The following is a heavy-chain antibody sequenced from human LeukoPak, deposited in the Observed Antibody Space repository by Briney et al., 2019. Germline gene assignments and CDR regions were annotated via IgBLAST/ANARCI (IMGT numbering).Heavy chain of an antibody. J-gene: IGHJ6*03. V-gene: IGHV3-30*18. CDR1: GFTFSSYG. D-gene: IGHD3-22*01. CDR2: ISYDGSDT. Sequence: GGSLRLSCAASGFTFSSYGMHWVRQAPGKGLEWVAVISYDGSDTYYADSVRGRFTISRDNSKNTLYPQMNSLRAEDTAVYFCAKDSTMIVLYYYMEVWGTGTTVTVSS. CDR3: AKDSTMIVLYYYMEV.